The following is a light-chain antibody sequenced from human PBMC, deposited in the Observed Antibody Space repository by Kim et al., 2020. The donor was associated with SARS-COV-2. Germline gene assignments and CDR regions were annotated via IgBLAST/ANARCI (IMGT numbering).Light chain of an antibody. J-gene: IGLJ2*01. CDR1: NIGSKS. CDR3: QVWDSSSDHVV. CDR2: YDS. V-gene: IGLV3-21*04. Sequence: PRKTARITCGGNNIGSKSVHWYQQTPGQAPVLVIYYDSDRPSGIPERFSGSNSGNTATLTISRVEAGDEADYYCQVWDSSSDHVVFGGGTQLTVL.